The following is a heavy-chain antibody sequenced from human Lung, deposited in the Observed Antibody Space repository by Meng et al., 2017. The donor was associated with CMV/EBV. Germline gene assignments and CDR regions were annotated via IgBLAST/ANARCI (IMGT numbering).Heavy chain of an antibody. CDR3: ARDAWSSTWDGLDY. D-gene: IGHD6-6*01. V-gene: IGHV4-61*01. Sequence: SGASDSSGNYYWNWSRQSPGMGLEWIGYIYSSGSTKYNPSLQSRVTISVDGSKNQFSLKLTSVTAADTAVYYCARDAWSSTWDGLDYWGQGTLVTVSS. J-gene: IGHJ4*02. CDR1: GASDSSGNYY. CDR2: IYSSGST.